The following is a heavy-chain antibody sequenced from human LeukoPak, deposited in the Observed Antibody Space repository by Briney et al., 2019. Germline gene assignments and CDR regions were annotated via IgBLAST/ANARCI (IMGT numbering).Heavy chain of an antibody. Sequence: SGPALVKPTQTLTLTCTFSGFSLSTSGMCVSWIRQPPGKALEWLALIYWDDDKRYRPSLRSRLTITKDTSKNQVVLTMTNMAPVDTATYYCAHRVVEAAVGFAIFDYWGQGTLVTVSS. V-gene: IGHV2-5*08. CDR3: AHRVVEAAVGFAIFDY. D-gene: IGHD6-13*01. CDR1: GFSLSTSGMC. J-gene: IGHJ4*02. CDR2: IYWDDDK.